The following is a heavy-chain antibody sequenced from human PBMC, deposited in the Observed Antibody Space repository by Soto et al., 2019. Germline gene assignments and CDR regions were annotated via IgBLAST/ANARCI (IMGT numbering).Heavy chain of an antibody. CDR2: ISGSSTYI. CDR1: GVTLSRNS. CDR3: AREGGFHYFDY. Sequence: GGSLRLSCAASGVTLSRNSMNWGRQAPGKGLEWVSSISGSSTYIHYADSVKGRFAISRDNTKNSLYLEMNSLRAEGTAVYYCAREGGFHYFDYWGQGALVTVSS. V-gene: IGHV3-21*06. D-gene: IGHD3-10*01. J-gene: IGHJ4*02.